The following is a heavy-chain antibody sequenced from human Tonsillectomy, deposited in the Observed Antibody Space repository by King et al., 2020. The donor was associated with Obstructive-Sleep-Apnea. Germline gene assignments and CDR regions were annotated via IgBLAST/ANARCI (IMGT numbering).Heavy chain of an antibody. D-gene: IGHD3-3*01. CDR2: ISSSSSTT. CDR3: VNNYDFWSGYYPYGMDV. Sequence: VQLVESGGGLVQPGGSLRLSCVASGFTFSTYSMNWVRQAPGKGLEWFSHISSSSSTTYYADSLKGRFTISSDNAKNSLYLQMNSLRAEDTAGYYCVNNYDFWSGYYPYGMDVWGQGTTVSVSS. CDR1: GFTFSTYS. V-gene: IGHV3-48*04. J-gene: IGHJ6*02.